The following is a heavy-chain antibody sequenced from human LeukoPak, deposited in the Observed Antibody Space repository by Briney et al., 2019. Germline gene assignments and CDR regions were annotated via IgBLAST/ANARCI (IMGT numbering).Heavy chain of an antibody. J-gene: IGHJ5*02. CDR3: ARDRNSGSYRWFDP. CDR2: IYYSGST. CDR1: GDSISSYY. V-gene: IGHV4-59*01. Sequence: SETLSLTCTVSGDSISSYYWSWIRQPPGKGLEWIGYIYYSGSTNYNPSLKSRVTISVDTSKNQFSLKLSSVTAADTAVYYCARDRNSGSYRWFDPWGQGTLVTVSS. D-gene: IGHD1-26*01.